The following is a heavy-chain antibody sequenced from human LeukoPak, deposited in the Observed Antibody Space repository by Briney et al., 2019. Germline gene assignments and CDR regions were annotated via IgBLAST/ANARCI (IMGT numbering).Heavy chain of an antibody. J-gene: IGHJ4*02. CDR2: IKQDGSEK. D-gene: IGHD3-22*01. V-gene: IGHV3-7*01. CDR3: ARDRAYYDSSGYRVY. Sequence: PGGSLRLSCAASGFTFSSYWMSWVRQAPGKGLEWVANIKQDGSEKYYVDSVKGRFTISRDNAKNLLYLQMNSLTAEDTAVYYCARDRAYYDSSGYRVYWGQGTLVTVSS. CDR1: GFTFSSYW.